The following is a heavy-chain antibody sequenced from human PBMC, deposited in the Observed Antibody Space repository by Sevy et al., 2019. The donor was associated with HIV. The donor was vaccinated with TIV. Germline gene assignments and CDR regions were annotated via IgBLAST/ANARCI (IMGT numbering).Heavy chain of an antibody. D-gene: IGHD1-26*01. V-gene: IGHV3-30*18. J-gene: IGHJ6*02. CDR1: GFTFSSYG. CDR3: AKDLGSGSYSDYYYYYGMDV. Sequence: GESLKISCAASGFTFSSYGMHWVRQAPGKGLEWVAVISYDGSNKYYADSVKGRFTISRDNSKNTLYLQMNSLRAEDTAVYYCAKDLGSGSYSDYYYYYGMDVWGQGTTVTVSS. CDR2: ISYDGSNK.